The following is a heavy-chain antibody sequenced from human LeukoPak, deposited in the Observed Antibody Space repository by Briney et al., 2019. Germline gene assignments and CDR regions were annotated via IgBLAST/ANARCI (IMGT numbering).Heavy chain of an antibody. V-gene: IGHV3-30*04. Sequence: GGSLRLSCAASGFTFSSYAMHWVRQAPGKGLEWVAVISYDGSNKYYADSVKGRFTISRDNSKNTLYLQMNSLRAEDTAVYYCAKDSYYDFWSGYSDYYYMDVWGKGTTVTVSS. CDR1: GFTFSSYA. CDR3: AKDSYYDFWSGYSDYYYMDV. J-gene: IGHJ6*03. CDR2: ISYDGSNK. D-gene: IGHD3-3*01.